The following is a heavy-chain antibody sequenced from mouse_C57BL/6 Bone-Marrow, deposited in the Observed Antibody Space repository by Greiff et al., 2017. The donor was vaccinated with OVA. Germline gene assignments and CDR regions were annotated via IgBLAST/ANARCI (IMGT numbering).Heavy chain of an antibody. CDR1: GYTFTSYW. D-gene: IGHD1-1*02. V-gene: IGHV1-72*01. J-gene: IGHJ1*03. CDR3: ARGKGLWWGYFDV. Sequence: QVQLQQPGAELVKPGASVKLSCKASGYTFTSYWMHWVKQRPGRGLEWIGRIDPNSGGTKYNEKFKSKASLTVDKPSSTAYMQLSSLTSEDSAVYYCARGKGLWWGYFDVWGTGTTVTVSS. CDR2: IDPNSGGT.